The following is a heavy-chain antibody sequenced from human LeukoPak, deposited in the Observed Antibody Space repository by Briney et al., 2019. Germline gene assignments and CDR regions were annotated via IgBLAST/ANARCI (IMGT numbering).Heavy chain of an antibody. CDR1: GGSFSGYY. Sequence: SETLSLTCAVYGGSFSGYYWSWIRQPPGKGLEWIGEINHSGSTNYNPSLKSRVTISVDTSKNQFSLKLSSVTAADTAVYYCARGVYYGSGSYCIFDYWGQGTLVTVSS. J-gene: IGHJ4*02. CDR3: ARGVYYGSGSYCIFDY. D-gene: IGHD3-10*01. CDR2: INHSGST. V-gene: IGHV4-34*01.